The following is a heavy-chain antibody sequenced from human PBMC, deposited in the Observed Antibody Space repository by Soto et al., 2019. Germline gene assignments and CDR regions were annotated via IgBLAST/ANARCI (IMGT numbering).Heavy chain of an antibody. CDR3: ARDTYYYGSGSYYGRARFIVY. CDR1: GGSFSGYY. D-gene: IGHD3-10*01. V-gene: IGHV4-34*01. CDR2: INHSGST. Sequence: SETLSLTCAVYGGSFSGYYWSWIRQPPGKGLEWIGEINHSGSTNYNPSLKSRVTISVDTSKNQFSLKLSSVTAADTAVYYCARDTYYYGSGSYYGRARFIVYWGQGTLVTAPQ. J-gene: IGHJ4*02.